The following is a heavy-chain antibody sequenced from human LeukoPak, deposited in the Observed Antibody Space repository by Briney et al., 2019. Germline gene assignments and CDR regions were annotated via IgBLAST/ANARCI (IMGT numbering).Heavy chain of an antibody. CDR1: GGSISSSTYY. CDR2: IYYSGNT. Sequence: SETLSLTCTVSGGSISSSTYYWSWIRQPPGKGLEWIGYIYYSGNTNYNPSLKSRVTISVDTSKNQFSLQLNSVTPEDTAVYYCTRDKGVVAQYNWFDPWGQGTLVTVSS. J-gene: IGHJ5*02. CDR3: TRDKGVVAQYNWFDP. V-gene: IGHV4-61*01. D-gene: IGHD2-15*01.